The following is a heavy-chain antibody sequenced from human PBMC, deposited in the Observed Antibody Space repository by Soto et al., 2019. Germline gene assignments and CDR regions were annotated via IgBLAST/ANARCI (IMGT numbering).Heavy chain of an antibody. J-gene: IGHJ4*02. Sequence: QVQLVQSGAEVKKPGSSVKVSCKASGVSSSRYAISWMRQAPGHGLEWMGGIIPIFGIVKYAQEFQGRVTVTADESRSTAYMEVSSLRSEYTAVYYCARDHDYGDYYVNYFDYWGQGTLVTVSS. CDR2: IIPIFGIV. D-gene: IGHD4-17*01. CDR3: ARDHDYGDYYVNYFDY. CDR1: GVSSSRYA. V-gene: IGHV1-69*01.